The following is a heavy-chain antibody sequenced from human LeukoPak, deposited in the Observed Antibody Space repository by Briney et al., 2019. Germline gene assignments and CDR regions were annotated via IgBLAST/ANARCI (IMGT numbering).Heavy chain of an antibody. J-gene: IGHJ5*02. CDR3: ARGGYYDSSGYYPNWFDP. V-gene: IGHV4-61*01. CDR2: IYYSGST. CDR1: GGSISSSSYY. Sequence: PSETLSLTCTVSGGSISSSSYYWSWIRQPPGKGLEWIGYIYYSGSTNYNPSLKSRVTISVDTSKNQFSLKLSSVTAADTAVYYCARGGYYDSSGYYPNWFDPWGQGTLVTVSS. D-gene: IGHD3-22*01.